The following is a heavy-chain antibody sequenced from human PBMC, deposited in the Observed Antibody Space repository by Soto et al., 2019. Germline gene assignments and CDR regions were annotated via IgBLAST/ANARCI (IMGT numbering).Heavy chain of an antibody. J-gene: IGHJ5*02. CDR2: IYYSGST. V-gene: IGHV4-31*03. Sequence: SQTLSLTCTVSGGSISSGGYYWSWIRQHPGKGLEWIGYIYYSGSTYYNPSLKSRVTISVDTSKNQFSLKLSSVTAADTAVYYCARDSEGAVAGYHWFDPWGQGTLVTVSS. D-gene: IGHD6-19*01. CDR1: GGSISSGGYY. CDR3: ARDSEGAVAGYHWFDP.